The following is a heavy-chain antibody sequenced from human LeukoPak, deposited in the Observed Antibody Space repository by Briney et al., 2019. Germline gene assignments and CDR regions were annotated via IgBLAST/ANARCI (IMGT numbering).Heavy chain of an antibody. J-gene: IGHJ4*01. V-gene: IGHV1-69*05. CDR2: IIPIFGTA. D-gene: IGHD3-10*01. CDR1: GGTFSSYA. CDR3: ARCAGSSGCLERGLVRH. Sequence: ASVKVSCKASGGTFSSYAISWVRQAPGQGLEWMGGIIPIFGTANYAQKFQGRVTISTEESTSTAYMELSSLRSEDAAVYYCARCAGSSGCLERGLVRHWGQGTLGTGSS.